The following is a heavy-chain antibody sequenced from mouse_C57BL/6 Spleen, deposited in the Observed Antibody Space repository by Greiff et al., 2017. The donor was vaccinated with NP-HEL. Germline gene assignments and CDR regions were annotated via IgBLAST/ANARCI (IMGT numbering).Heavy chain of an antibody. V-gene: IGHV1-54*01. J-gene: IGHJ1*03. D-gene: IGHD2-12*01. Sequence: QVQLQQPGAELVRPGTSVKVSCKASGYAFTNYLIEWVKQRPGQGLEWIGVINPGSGGTNYNEKFKGKATLTADKSSSTAYMQLSSLTSEDSAVYVGERGEYDGGYWYFDVWGTGTTVTVSS. CDR3: ERGEYDGGYWYFDV. CDR1: GYAFTNYL. CDR2: INPGSGGT.